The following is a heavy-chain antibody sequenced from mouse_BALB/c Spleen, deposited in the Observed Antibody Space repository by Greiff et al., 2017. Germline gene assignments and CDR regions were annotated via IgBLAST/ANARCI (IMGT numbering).Heavy chain of an antibody. J-gene: IGHJ2*01. CDR3: ARRELRGGDFDD. V-gene: IGHV1-12*01. Sequence: QVQLQQPGAELVKPGASVKMSCKASGYTFTSYNMHWVKQTPGQGLEWIGAIYPGNGDTSYNQKFKGKATLTADKSSSTAYMQLSSLTSEDSAVYYCARRELRGGDFDDWGQGTTRTVSS. CDR2: IYPGNGDT. CDR1: GYTFTSYN. D-gene: IGHD1-1*01.